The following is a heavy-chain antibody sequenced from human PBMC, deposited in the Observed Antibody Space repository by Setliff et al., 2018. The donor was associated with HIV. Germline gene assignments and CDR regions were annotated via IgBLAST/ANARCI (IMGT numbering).Heavy chain of an antibody. CDR2: IYYSGST. CDR1: TVSINRGGYY. CDR3: ASQPYNSGWYGVDAFDI. V-gene: IGHV4-31*03. J-gene: IGHJ3*02. D-gene: IGHD6-19*01. Sequence: TLSLTCTVSTVSINRGGYYWSWIRQHPGKGLEWIGYIYYSGSTYYNPSLKSRVTISVDTSKNRFSLKLSSVTAGDTAVYYCASQPYNSGWYGVDAFDIWGQGTMVTVSS.